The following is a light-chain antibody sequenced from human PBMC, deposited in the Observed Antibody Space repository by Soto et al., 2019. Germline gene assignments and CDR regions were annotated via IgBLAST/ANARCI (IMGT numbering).Light chain of an antibody. CDR2: EVN. Sequence: QSVLTQPPSASGSPGQSVTISFTGTSSDVGGYDYVSWYQEHPGKAPKVMIYEVNRRPSGVPDRFSGSKSGNTASLTVSGLQAEDEADYYCASYSGSNIFYVFGTGTKVTVL. CDR1: SSDVGGYDY. CDR3: ASYSGSNIFYV. V-gene: IGLV2-8*01. J-gene: IGLJ1*01.